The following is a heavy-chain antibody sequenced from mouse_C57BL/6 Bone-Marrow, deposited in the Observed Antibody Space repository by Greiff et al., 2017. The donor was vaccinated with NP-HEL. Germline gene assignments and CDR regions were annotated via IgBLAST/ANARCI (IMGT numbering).Heavy chain of an antibody. V-gene: IGHV1-55*01. J-gene: IGHJ4*01. CDR2: IYPGSGST. CDR1: GYTFTSYW. CDR3: ERRTNYSHSFSDY. Sequence: QVQLQQPGAELVKPGASLKMSCKASGYTFTSYWITWVKQRPGQGLEWIGDIYPGSGSTNYNEKFKSKATLTVDTSSSTAYMQLSSLTSEDSAVYYCERRTNYSHSFSDYWGQGTSVTVYS. D-gene: IGHD2-12*01.